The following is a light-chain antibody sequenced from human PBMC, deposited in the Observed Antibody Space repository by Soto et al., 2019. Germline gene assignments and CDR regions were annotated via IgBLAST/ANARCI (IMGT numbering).Light chain of an antibody. Sequence: EIVLTQSPGTLSLSPGERATLSCRASQSVSSIYFAWYQQKPGQAPRLLIYGASSRATGIPDRFSGSGSGTDFTLTISRLEPEFFSLYYCQRYGHSSPSPCAQETRLEIK. CDR1: QSVSSIY. CDR2: GAS. J-gene: IGKJ5*01. V-gene: IGKV3-20*01. CDR3: QRYGHSSPSP.